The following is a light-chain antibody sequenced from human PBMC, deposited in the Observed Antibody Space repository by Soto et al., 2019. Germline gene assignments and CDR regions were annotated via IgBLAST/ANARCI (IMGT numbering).Light chain of an antibody. CDR2: KAS. CDR3: QQYNSYRT. Sequence: IQMPPSPSTLSASVGDTVTVTCRASQSVSGWLAWYQQKPGEAPKLLIYKASSLESGVPSRFSGSGSGTEFTLTISSLQPDDFATYYCQQYNSYRTVGQGTKGDIK. CDR1: QSVSGW. V-gene: IGKV1-5*03. J-gene: IGKJ1*01.